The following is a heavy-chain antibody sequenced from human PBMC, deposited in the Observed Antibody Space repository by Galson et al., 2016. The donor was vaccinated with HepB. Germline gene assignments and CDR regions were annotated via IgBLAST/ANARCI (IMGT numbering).Heavy chain of an antibody. J-gene: IGHJ6*03. Sequence: SLRLSCAASGFTFSSYGMHWVRQAPGKGLEWVAVIWYDGSNKCYADSVKGRFTISRDNSKNTLYLQMNSLRAEDTAVYYCARSTPMDVWGKGTTVTVSS. CDR3: ARSTPMDV. CDR2: IWYDGSNK. CDR1: GFTFSSYG. D-gene: IGHD2-15*01. V-gene: IGHV3-33*01.